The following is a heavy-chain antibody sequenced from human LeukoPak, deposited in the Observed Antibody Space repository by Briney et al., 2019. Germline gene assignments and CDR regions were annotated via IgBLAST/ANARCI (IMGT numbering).Heavy chain of an antibody. V-gene: IGHV4-61*09. D-gene: IGHD6-19*01. J-gene: IGHJ4*02. CDR3: ARSSLAVYFDY. CDR1: GGSISSGSYY. Sequence: SETLSLTCTVSGGSISSGSYYWNWIRQPPGKRLEWLGHVFTRGTTNYNASLEGRLTISLDTARNQFSLYLSFVTAADTAMYFCARSSLAVYFDYWGQGTLVTASS. CDR2: VFTRGTT.